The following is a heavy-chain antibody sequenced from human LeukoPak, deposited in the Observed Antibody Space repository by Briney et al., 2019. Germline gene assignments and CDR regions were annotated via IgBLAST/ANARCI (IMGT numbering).Heavy chain of an antibody. V-gene: IGHV1-8*01. D-gene: IGHD7-27*01. CDR2: MNPNSGNT. CDR1: GYTFTSYD. J-gene: IGHJ6*03. CDR3: ARGENWGAPYYYYYMDV. Sequence: ASVKVSCKASGYTFTSYDINRVRQATGQGLEWMGWMNPNSGNTGYAQKFQGRVTMTRNTSISTAYMELSSLRSEDTAVYYCARGENWGAPYYYYYMDVWGKGTTVTVSS.